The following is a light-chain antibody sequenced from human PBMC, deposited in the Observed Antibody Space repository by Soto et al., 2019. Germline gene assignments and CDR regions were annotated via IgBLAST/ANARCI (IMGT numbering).Light chain of an antibody. V-gene: IGLV2-14*01. CDR1: SSDVGGYNY. J-gene: IGLJ1*01. Sequence: QSVLTQPSSVSGSPGRSITISCPGTSSDVGGYNYVSWYQQHPGKAPKLMIYDVSNRPSGVSNRFSGSKSGNTASLTISGLQAEDEADYYCSSYTSSSTLYVFGTGTKVTVL. CDR3: SSYTSSSTLYV. CDR2: DVS.